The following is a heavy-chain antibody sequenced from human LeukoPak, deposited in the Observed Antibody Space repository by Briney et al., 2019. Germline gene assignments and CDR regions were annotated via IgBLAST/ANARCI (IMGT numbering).Heavy chain of an antibody. D-gene: IGHD5-24*01. Sequence: SERSLRLSCAASGFTFSTYRIHWVRQAPGKRLEWVAVMSYDGTNKYYADSVKGRFTISRDNSKNTLYLQMNSLRTEDTAVYYCARRMAANAFDIWGQGTMVTVSS. CDR1: GFTFSTYR. CDR3: ARRMAANAFDI. V-gene: IGHV3-30-3*01. J-gene: IGHJ3*02. CDR2: MSYDGTNK.